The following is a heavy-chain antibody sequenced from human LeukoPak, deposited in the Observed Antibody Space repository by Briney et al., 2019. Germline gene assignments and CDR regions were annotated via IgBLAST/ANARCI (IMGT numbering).Heavy chain of an antibody. Sequence: GGSLRLSCAASKFSFSSYWMHWVRQAPGKGLVWVSRINSDGSRTNYADSVKGRFTISRDNAKNTLYVQMSSLRAEDTAVYYCARVLTGSWDWFDPWGQGTLVTVSS. CDR3: ARVLTGSWDWFDP. CDR2: INSDGSRT. V-gene: IGHV3-74*01. CDR1: KFSFSSYW. J-gene: IGHJ5*02. D-gene: IGHD2-8*02.